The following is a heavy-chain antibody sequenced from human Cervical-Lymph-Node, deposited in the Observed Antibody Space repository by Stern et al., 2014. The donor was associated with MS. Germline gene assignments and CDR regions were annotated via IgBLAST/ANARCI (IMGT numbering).Heavy chain of an antibody. D-gene: IGHD5-12*01. J-gene: IGHJ4*02. CDR1: GGSISNTNW. V-gene: IGHV4-4*02. CDR2: IHHSGTT. Sequence: VQLVESGPGLVKPSGTLSLTCAVSGGSISNTNWWGWVRQTPGMGLEWIGEIHHSGTTNFSPSLKSRVTMSVDKSQNKMAMEMKSVTAADTAIYYCARVNSGYNWFDYWGQGTLVTVSS. CDR3: ARVNSGYNWFDY.